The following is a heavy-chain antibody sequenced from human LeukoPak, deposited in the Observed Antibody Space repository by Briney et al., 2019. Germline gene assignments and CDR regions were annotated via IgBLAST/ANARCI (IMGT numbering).Heavy chain of an antibody. CDR2: IWFDGIRK. CDR1: GFTFSNYG. V-gene: IGHV3-33*01. D-gene: IGHD6-13*01. J-gene: IGHJ4*02. CDR3: ARGHPKFEYSSSWYSAYPAGYYFDY. Sequence: PGGSLRLSCAASGFTFSNYGMHWVRQVPGKGLEWVAAIWFDGIRKYYADSVKGRLTISRDNAKNSLYLQMNSLRAEDTAVYYCARGHPKFEYSSSWYSAYPAGYYFDYWGQGTLVTVSS.